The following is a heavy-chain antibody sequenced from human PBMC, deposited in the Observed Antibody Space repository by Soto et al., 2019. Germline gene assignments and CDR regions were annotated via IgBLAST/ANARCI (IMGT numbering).Heavy chain of an antibody. D-gene: IGHD6-13*01. Sequence: GGSLRLSCAASGFLFSTYSMNWVRQAPGKGLEWVSYISSSGGTIYYADSVKGRFTISRDNAKNSLFLQMNSLKDEDTAVYYCARDSEQLEYNNWFDPWGQGTLVTVSS. CDR1: GFLFSTYS. J-gene: IGHJ5*02. CDR3: ARDSEQLEYNNWFDP. V-gene: IGHV3-48*02. CDR2: ISSSGGTI.